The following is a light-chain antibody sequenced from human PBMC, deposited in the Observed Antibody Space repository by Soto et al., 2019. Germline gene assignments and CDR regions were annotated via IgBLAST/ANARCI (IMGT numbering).Light chain of an antibody. J-gene: IGLJ2*01. Sequence: SYELTQPPSVSVVPGKTARITCGGNNIGSKSVHWYQQKPGQAPVLVIYYDSDRPSGIPERFSGSNSGNTATLTISRVEAGDEADYYCQVWDSSSDHDVVFGGGTKLTVL. V-gene: IGLV3-21*04. CDR3: QVWDSSSDHDVV. CDR1: NIGSKS. CDR2: YDS.